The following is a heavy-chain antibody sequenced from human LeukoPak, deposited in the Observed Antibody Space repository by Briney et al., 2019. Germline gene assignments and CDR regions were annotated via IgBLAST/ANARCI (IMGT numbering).Heavy chain of an antibody. CDR2: IKPDGSAI. Sequence: GGSLRLSCAASGFTFSSSWMSWVRQAPGKGLEWVANIKPDGSAIYYVDSVTGRFTISRDNAKNSLYLQMNSLRAEDTAVYYCSEGNYFDYWGQGPLVTVSS. CDR3: SEGNYFDY. CDR1: GFTFSSSW. D-gene: IGHD3-10*01. V-gene: IGHV3-7*01. J-gene: IGHJ4*02.